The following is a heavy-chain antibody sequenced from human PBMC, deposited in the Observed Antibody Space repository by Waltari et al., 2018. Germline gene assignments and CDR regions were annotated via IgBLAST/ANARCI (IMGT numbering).Heavy chain of an antibody. CDR3: AREGGANYGESFDY. CDR2: IGGRGTSI. D-gene: IGHD4-17*01. CDR1: GFTCVTSA. J-gene: IGHJ4*02. V-gene: IGHV3-21*01. Sequence: EVQVVESGGGLVKPGRSLRLSCAASGFTCVTSAMIWVRQAPGKGLEWVSSIGGRGTSIYYADSVKGRFTISRDNAKNSLYLQMNSLRAEDAAVYYCAREGGANYGESFDYWGQGTLVTVSS.